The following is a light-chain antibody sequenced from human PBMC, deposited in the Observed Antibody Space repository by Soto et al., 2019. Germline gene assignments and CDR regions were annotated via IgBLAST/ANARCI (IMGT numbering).Light chain of an antibody. CDR1: TGAVTSGHH. Sequence: QAVVTQESSLTESPGGTVTLTCASSTGAVTSGHHPHWLQQKPGQAPRTVIYSTDNKQDWTPARFSGSLLGGKAALTVSGVQPEDEAEYYCLFYYGGAQPHGVFGGGTKLTVL. CDR2: STD. CDR3: LFYYGGAQPHGV. V-gene: IGLV7-43*01. J-gene: IGLJ2*01.